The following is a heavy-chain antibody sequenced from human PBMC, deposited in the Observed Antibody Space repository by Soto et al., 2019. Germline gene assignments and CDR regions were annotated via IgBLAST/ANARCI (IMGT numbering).Heavy chain of an antibody. Sequence: GGSLRLSCAASGFTFSSYWMHWVRQAPGKGLVWVSRINSDGSSTSYADSVKGRFTISRDNAKNRLYLQMNSLRAEDTAVYYCAREDSSGWYFFAVYWGQGTLVTV. CDR3: AREDSSGWYFFAVY. J-gene: IGHJ4*02. D-gene: IGHD6-19*01. CDR2: INSDGSST. CDR1: GFTFSSYW. V-gene: IGHV3-74*01.